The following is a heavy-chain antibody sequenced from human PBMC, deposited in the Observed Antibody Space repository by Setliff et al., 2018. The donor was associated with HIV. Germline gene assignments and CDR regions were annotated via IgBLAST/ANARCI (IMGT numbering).Heavy chain of an antibody. V-gene: IGHV4-31*03. CDR3: ARDEIGV. J-gene: IGHJ6*04. CDR1: GDSISSSGYY. Sequence: LSLTCTVFGDSISSSGYYWSWIRQHPGKGLEWIGYIHYSGSTSFNPSLKSRVTISVDASKNQFSLRLSSVTAADTAVYYCARDEIGVWGKGTTVTVSS. CDR2: IHYSGST.